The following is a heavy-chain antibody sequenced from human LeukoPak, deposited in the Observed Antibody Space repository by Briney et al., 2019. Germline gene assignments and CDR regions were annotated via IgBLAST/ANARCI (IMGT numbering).Heavy chain of an antibody. CDR1: GFTFSSYA. D-gene: IGHD6-19*01. CDR2: ISYDGSNK. V-gene: IGHV3-30*04. CDR3: AREGSGWHDYFDY. J-gene: IGHJ4*02. Sequence: PGRSLRLSCAASGFTFSSYAMHWVRQAPGKGLEWVAVISYDGSNKYYADSVKGRFTISRDNSKNTLYLQMNSLRAEDTAVYYCAREGSGWHDYFDYWGQGTLVTVSS.